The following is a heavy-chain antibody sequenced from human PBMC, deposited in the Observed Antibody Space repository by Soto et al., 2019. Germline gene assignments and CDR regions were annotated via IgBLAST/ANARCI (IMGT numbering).Heavy chain of an antibody. CDR2: IKTDGSDK. CDR3: XRGGWSVDY. CDR1: XXXXXXYW. V-gene: IGHV3-7*04. J-gene: IGHJ4*02. D-gene: IGHD6-19*01. Sequence: VQLVESGGGLVQPGGSLRLSCXAXXXXXXXYWMSXAXQXPGKGLEWMANIKTDGSDKKYVDSVKGRFTISRDNAKNSLYLDMNSLTVEDTXVYXXXRGGWSVDYWGQGTLVTVSS.